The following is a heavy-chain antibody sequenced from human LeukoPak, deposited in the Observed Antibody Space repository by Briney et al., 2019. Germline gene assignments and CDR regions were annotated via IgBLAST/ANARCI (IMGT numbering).Heavy chain of an antibody. CDR2: IKEDGSEK. V-gene: IGHV3-7*01. Sequence: GGSLRLSCVASGFSFSNYWMTWVRQAPGKGLEWVANIKEDGSEKYYVDSVKGRFTISRDNAKNSLYLQMSSLRDEDTAVYYCARGRRDTQYQVFDHWGQGTLVTVSS. CDR3: ARGRRDTQYQVFDH. D-gene: IGHD2-2*01. J-gene: IGHJ4*02. CDR1: GFSFSNYW.